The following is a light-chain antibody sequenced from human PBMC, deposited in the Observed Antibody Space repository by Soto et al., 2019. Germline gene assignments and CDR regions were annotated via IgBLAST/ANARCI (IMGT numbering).Light chain of an antibody. Sequence: QSALTQPRSVSGTPGQSVTISCSGTSRDVGGFDFVSWYQQSPGEGPRLLIYEVSNRPSGVPDRFSGSKSGNTASLTISGLQAEDEADYYCSLYTSSSTLVFGGGTKLTVL. J-gene: IGLJ2*01. CDR3: SLYTSSSTLV. V-gene: IGLV2-18*01. CDR2: EVS. CDR1: SRDVGGFDF.